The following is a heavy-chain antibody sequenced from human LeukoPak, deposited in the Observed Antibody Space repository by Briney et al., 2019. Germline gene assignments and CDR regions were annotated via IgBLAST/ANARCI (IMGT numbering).Heavy chain of an antibody. CDR3: ARDGLGGGFYDCSGYYWWFYFDY. D-gene: IGHD3-22*01. CDR1: GFTFSSYW. J-gene: IGHJ4*02. Sequence: GGSLRLSCAASGFTFSSYWMSWVRQAPGKGLEWVANIKQGGREKYYVPSVKGRFTISRDKAKDSLYLQMNSLRAQDTAVYYCARDGLGGGFYDCSGYYWWFYFDYWGQGTLVTVSS. V-gene: IGHV3-7*03. CDR2: IKQGGREK.